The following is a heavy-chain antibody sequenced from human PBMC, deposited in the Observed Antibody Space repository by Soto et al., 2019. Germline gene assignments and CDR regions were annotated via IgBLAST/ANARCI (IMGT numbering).Heavy chain of an antibody. J-gene: IGHJ6*02. CDR2: ISYDGSNK. V-gene: IGHV3-30*18. D-gene: IGHD2-2*01. CDR3: AKSSSTRDYYYGMDV. CDR1: GFTFSSYG. Sequence: GGSLRLSCAASGFTFSSYGMHWVRQAPGKGLAWVAVISYDGSNKYYADSVKGRFTISRDNSKNTLYLQMNSLRAEDTAVYYCAKSSSTRDYYYGMDVWGQGTTVTVSS.